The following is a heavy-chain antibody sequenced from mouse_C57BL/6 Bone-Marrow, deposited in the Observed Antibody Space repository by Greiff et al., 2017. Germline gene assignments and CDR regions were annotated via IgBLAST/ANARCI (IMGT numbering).Heavy chain of an antibody. CDR3: ARSGPLGRSFDY. V-gene: IGHV1-55*01. CDR1: GYTFTSYC. CDR2: IYPTSGRT. D-gene: IGHD4-1*01. Sequence: QVQLQQPGAELVKPGASVKMSCKASGYTFTSYCITWVKQRPGQGLEWIGDIYPTSGRTNYNEKFKSKAILTVDTSSNTAYMQLSSLTSEDSAVFFCARSGPLGRSFDYWGQGPTLTVSS. J-gene: IGHJ2*01.